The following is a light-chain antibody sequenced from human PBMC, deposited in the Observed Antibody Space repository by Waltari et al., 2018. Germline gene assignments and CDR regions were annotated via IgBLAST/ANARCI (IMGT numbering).Light chain of an antibody. CDR3: QSYDSGLSGVV. CDR1: SSNIGAGFD. V-gene: IGLV1-40*01. CDR2: GNT. J-gene: IGLJ2*01. Sequence: QSVLTQPPSVSGAPGQRVTIPCTGSSSNIGAGFDVPWYPQLPGTAPKLLIYGNTNRPSGVPDRFSGSKSGTSASLAITGLQAEDEADYYCQSYDSGLSGVVFGGGTKLTVL.